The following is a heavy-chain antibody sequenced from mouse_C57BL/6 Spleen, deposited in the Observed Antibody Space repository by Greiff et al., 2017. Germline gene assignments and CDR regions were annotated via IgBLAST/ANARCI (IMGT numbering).Heavy chain of an antibody. CDR2: ISYDGSN. J-gene: IGHJ1*03. Sequence: VQLQESGPGLVKPSQSLSLTCSVTGYSITSGYYWNWIRQFPGNKLEWMGYISYDGSNNYNPSLKNRISITRDTSKNQFFLKLNSVTTEDTATYYCARDHDYHWYFDVWGTGTTVTVSS. V-gene: IGHV3-6*01. D-gene: IGHD2-4*01. CDR1: GYSITSGYY. CDR3: ARDHDYHWYFDV.